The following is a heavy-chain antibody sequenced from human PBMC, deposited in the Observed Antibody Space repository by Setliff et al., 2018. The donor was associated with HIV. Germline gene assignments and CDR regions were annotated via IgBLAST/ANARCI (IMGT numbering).Heavy chain of an antibody. CDR2: INHSGST. V-gene: IGHV4-34*01. D-gene: IGHD2-15*01. CDR3: ARLDIVVVVAAKQGVDV. Sequence: SETLSLTCAVYGGSFSGYYWSWIRQPPGKGLEWIGEINHSGSTNYNPSLKSRVTISVETSKNQFSLKLSSVTAADTAVYYCARLDIVVVVAAKQGVDVWGQGTTVTVSS. J-gene: IGHJ6*02. CDR1: GGSFSGYY.